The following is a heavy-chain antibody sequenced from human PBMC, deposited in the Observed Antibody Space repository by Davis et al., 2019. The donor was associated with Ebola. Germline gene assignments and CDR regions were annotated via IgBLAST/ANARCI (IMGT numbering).Heavy chain of an antibody. CDR1: GGTFSSYA. V-gene: IGHV1-69*13. CDR3: AREGSEISTFDP. D-gene: IGHD1-14*01. CDR2: IIPIFGTA. J-gene: IGHJ5*02. Sequence: AASVKVSCKASGGTFSSYAISWVRQAPGQGLEWMGGIIPIFGTANYAQKFQGRVTITADESTSTAYMELSSLRSEDTAVYYCAREGSEISTFDPWGQGTLVTVSS.